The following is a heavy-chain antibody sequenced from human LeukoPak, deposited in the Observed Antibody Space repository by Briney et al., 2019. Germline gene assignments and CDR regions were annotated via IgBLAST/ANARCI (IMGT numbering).Heavy chain of an antibody. V-gene: IGHV3-21*01. D-gene: IGHD4/OR15-4a*01. CDR2: ISGSSSFI. CDR1: GFTFSSYS. CDR3: ARDTLGQGEDANYAVYYFDY. Sequence: AGGSLRLFCAASGFTFSSYSMNWVRHAPGKGLEWVSSISGSSSFIYYADSVKGRFTISRDNAKNSLYLQMNSLRADDTAVYYCARDTLGQGEDANYAVYYFDYWGQGTVVTVSS. J-gene: IGHJ4*02.